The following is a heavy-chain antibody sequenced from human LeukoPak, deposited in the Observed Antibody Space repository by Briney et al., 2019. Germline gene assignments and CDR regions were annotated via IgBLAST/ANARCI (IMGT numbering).Heavy chain of an antibody. CDR1: GFTFSSYA. CDR3: AKLSSAASTADY. V-gene: IGHV3-23*01. D-gene: IGHD2-15*01. Sequence: SGGSLRLSCAASGFTFSSYAMSWVRQAPGKGLEWVSTISSSGGSTYYADSVKGRFTISRDNSKNTLYLQMNSLRAEDTAVYYCAKLSSAASTADYWGQGTLVTVSS. J-gene: IGHJ4*02. CDR2: ISSSGGST.